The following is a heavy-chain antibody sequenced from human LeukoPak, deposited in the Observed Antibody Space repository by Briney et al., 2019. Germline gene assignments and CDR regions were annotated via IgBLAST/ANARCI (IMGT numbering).Heavy chain of an antibody. CDR2: ISGSGGST. Sequence: PGGSLRLSCAASGFTFSSYAMSWVRQAPGKGLEWVSAISGSGGSTYYADSVKGRFTISRDNSKNTLYLQVNSLRAEDTAVYYCAKNIAAAGTPFDYWGQGTLVTVSS. D-gene: IGHD6-13*01. CDR3: AKNIAAAGTPFDY. J-gene: IGHJ4*02. CDR1: GFTFSSYA. V-gene: IGHV3-23*01.